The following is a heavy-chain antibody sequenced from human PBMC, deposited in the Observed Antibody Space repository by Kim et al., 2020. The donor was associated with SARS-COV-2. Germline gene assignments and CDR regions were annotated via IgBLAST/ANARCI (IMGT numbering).Heavy chain of an antibody. CDR3: AKSVRSETAVAEYYHYGMGV. D-gene: IGHD5-18*01. Sequence: GGSLRLSCAASGFTFNTYAMNWVRQAPGKGLEWVSSISRSTSGTYFADSVKGRFTISRDNSKNTLYLQMDSLRAEDTAVYYCAKSVRSETAVAEYYHYGMGVWGRGTTGTVSS. CDR1: GFTFNTYA. V-gene: IGHV3-23*01. J-gene: IGHJ6*02. CDR2: ISRSTSGT.